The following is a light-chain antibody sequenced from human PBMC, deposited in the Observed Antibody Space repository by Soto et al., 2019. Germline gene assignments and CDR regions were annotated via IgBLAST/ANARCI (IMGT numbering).Light chain of an antibody. CDR3: QTWGTGIHYV. Sequence: QLVQTQSPSASASLGASVKLTCTLSSGHSSYAIAWHQQQPEKGPRYLMKLNSDGSHSKGDGIPDRFSGSSSGAERYLTISSLQSEDEADYYCQTWGTGIHYVFGTGTKVTVL. CDR1: SGHSSYA. J-gene: IGLJ1*01. V-gene: IGLV4-69*01. CDR2: LNSDGSH.